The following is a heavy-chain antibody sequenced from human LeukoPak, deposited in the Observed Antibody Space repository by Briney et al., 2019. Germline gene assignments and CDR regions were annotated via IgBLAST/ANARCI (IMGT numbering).Heavy chain of an antibody. D-gene: IGHD3-22*01. J-gene: IGHJ4*02. V-gene: IGHV3-11*05. CDR3: AREGDSSGYFDY. CDR1: GFTFTKYY. Sequence: PGGSLRLSCAASGFTFTKYYMSWISQAPGKGLEWVSYISSSSSYINYADSVKGRFTISRDNAKNSLYLQMNSLRAEDTAVYYCAREGDSSGYFDYWGQGTLVTVSS. CDR2: ISSSSSYI.